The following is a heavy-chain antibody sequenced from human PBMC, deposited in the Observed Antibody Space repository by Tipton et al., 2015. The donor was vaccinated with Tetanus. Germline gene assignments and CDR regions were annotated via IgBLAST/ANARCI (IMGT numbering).Heavy chain of an antibody. D-gene: IGHD3-16*01. V-gene: IGHV4-30-4*01. CDR1: GGSIRSEDYS. J-gene: IGHJ6*02. Sequence: LRLSCTVSGGSIRSEDYSWNWIRQPPGKGLESIGYIYYSGSTYYNPSLKSRVTISVDTSKNQSSLRLSSVTAADTAVYYCARDHGITWGGMGYYYGMDVWGQGTTVTVSS. CDR2: IYYSGST. CDR3: ARDHGITWGGMGYYYGMDV.